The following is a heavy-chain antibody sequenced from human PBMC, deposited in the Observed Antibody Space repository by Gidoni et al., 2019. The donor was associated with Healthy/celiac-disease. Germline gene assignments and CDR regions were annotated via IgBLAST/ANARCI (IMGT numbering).Heavy chain of an antibody. D-gene: IGHD3-10*01. V-gene: IGHV3-30-3*01. J-gene: IGHJ4*02. CDR2: ISYDGSNK. CDR3: ARCSGRSGSYCNFDY. CDR1: GFTFSSYA. Sequence: QVQLVESGGGVVQPGRSLRLSCAASGFTFSSYAMHWVRQAPGKGLEWVAVISYDGSNKYYADSVKGRFTISRDNSKNTLYLQMNSLRAEDTAVYYCARCSGRSGSYCNFDYWGQGTLVTVSS.